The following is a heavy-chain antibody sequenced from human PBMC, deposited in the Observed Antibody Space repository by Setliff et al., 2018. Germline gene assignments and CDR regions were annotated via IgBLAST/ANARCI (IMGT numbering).Heavy chain of an antibody. J-gene: IGHJ3*02. Sequence: KTSETLSLTCAVDGGSFSGYYWSWIRQSPGKGLAWIGEINYGGFTKYNPSLKSRVTISVDTSKNQFSLKLSSVTAADTAVYYCARCWDLVRVNAFDIWGRGSLVTVSS. CDR2: INYGGFT. CDR3: ARCWDLVRVNAFDI. V-gene: IGHV4-34*01. D-gene: IGHD1-26*01. CDR1: GGSFSGYY.